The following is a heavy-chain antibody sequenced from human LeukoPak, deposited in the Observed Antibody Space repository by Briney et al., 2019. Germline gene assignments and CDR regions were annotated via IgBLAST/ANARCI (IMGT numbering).Heavy chain of an antibody. CDR3: AREGGSDWYSGWFDP. CDR2: IKKDGSEK. Sequence: GGSMRLSCAVFGFTFSSYWMSWVRQARGKGLEWVANIKKDGSEKKYVDSVKGRFTISRDNAKNSLSLQMNSLRVEDTAIYYCAREGGSDWYSGWFDPWGQGTLVTVSS. J-gene: IGHJ5*02. V-gene: IGHV3-7*01. D-gene: IGHD6-19*01. CDR1: GFTFSSYW.